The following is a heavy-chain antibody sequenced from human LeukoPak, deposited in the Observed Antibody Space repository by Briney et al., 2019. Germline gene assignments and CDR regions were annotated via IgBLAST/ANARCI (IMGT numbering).Heavy chain of an antibody. V-gene: IGHV1-2*02. Sequence: ASVKVSCKASGYTFTGYYMHWVRQAPGQGLEWMGWINPNSGGTNYAQKFQGRVTMTTDTSTSTAYMELRSLRSDDTAVYYCARVPVVGEWFDPWGQGTLVTVSS. CDR3: ARVPVVGEWFDP. CDR1: GYTFTGYY. J-gene: IGHJ5*02. CDR2: INPNSGGT. D-gene: IGHD3-10*01.